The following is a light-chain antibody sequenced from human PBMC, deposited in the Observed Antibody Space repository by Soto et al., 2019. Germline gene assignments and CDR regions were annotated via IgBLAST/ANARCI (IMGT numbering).Light chain of an antibody. CDR3: QQYKNWPPYT. CDR2: GAS. J-gene: IGKJ2*01. Sequence: EIVMTQSPATLSVSPGERATLSCRASQSVSSNLAWYQQKPGQAPRLLIYGASTRATGIPARFSGSGSGTEFTLTISSLQSDDFSFYYCQQYKNWPPYTFGQGTKREIK. CDR1: QSVSSN. V-gene: IGKV3-15*01.